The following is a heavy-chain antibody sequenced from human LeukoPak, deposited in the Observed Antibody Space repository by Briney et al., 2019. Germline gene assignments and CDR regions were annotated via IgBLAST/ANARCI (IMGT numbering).Heavy chain of an antibody. V-gene: IGHV3-11*01. Sequence: GGSLRLSCAASGFTFSDYYMSWIRQAPGKGLEWVSYISSSGSTIYYADSVKGRFTISRDNAKNSLYLQMNSLRAEDTAVYYCVRDGYCSSTSCYTRNDAFDIWGQGTMVTVSS. CDR2: ISSSGSTI. CDR3: VRDGYCSSTSCYTRNDAFDI. J-gene: IGHJ3*02. D-gene: IGHD2-2*02. CDR1: GFTFSDYY.